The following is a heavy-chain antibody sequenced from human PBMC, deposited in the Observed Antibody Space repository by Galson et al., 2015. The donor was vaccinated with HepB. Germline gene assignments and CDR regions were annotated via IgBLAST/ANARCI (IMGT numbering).Heavy chain of an antibody. CDR1: GSTFSSYG. V-gene: IGHV3-30*18. CDR3: AKDRGVYNWNGYFDY. CDR2: ISYDGSNK. Sequence: SLRLSCAASGSTFSSYGMHWVRQAPGKGLEWVAVISYDGSNKYYADSVKGRFTISRDNSKNTLYLQMNSLRAEDTAVYYCAKDRGVYNWNGYFDYWGQGTLVTVSS. D-gene: IGHD1-20*01. J-gene: IGHJ4*02.